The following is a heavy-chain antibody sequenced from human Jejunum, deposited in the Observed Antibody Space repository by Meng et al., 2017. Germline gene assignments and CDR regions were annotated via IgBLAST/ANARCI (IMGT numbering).Heavy chain of an antibody. Sequence: VQLGESGGGLVKPGGSLRSSCSVSGLKFSDYYMYWSRQSSGKGVEWVSTISATSGTAHYADSVKGRFTISRDNSGNILYLQMDSLRADDTALYYCAKYTGKPAARFDPWGQGTLVTVSS. V-gene: IGHV3-23*04. CDR3: AKYTGKPAARFDP. J-gene: IGHJ5*02. CDR1: GLKFSDYY. D-gene: IGHD6-13*01. CDR2: ISATSGTA.